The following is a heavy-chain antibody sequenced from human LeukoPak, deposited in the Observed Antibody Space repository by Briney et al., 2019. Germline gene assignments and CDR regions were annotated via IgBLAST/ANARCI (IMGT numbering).Heavy chain of an antibody. CDR1: GFTFSDYY. D-gene: IGHD5-18*01. Sequence: GGSLRLSCAAAGFTFSDYYMSWIRQAPGKGLERVSDISTSGRTIYYADSVKGRFTISRDNAKNSLYLQMNSLRAEDTAVYYCARNGRYSYGYGYYYYYMDVWGKGTTVTVSS. CDR3: ARNGRYSYGYGYYYYYMDV. J-gene: IGHJ6*03. CDR2: ISTSGRTI. V-gene: IGHV3-11*04.